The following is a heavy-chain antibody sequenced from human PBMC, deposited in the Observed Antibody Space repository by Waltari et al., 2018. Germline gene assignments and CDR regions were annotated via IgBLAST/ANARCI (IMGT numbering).Heavy chain of an antibody. D-gene: IGHD2-8*02. CDR3: VGLEECTGPGGNCYSGDSFALDV. V-gene: IGHV4-34*02. CDR1: GGSFSGYY. Sequence: QVQLQQWGAGLLQPSETLSLTCAVYGGSFSGYYWGWIRQPPGKGLEWIAEIKHNGNVNRNRVRKSRVTMSVDTSKSPCSLRMNAVTDADTAVYYCVGLEECTGPGGNCYSGDSFALDVWGQGTTVTVSS. CDR2: IKHNGNV. J-gene: IGHJ6*02.